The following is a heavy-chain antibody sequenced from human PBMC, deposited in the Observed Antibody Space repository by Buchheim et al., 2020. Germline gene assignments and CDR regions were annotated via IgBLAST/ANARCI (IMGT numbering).Heavy chain of an antibody. Sequence: EVQLVESGGGLVQPGGSLRLSCAASGFTFSSYTMNWVRQAPGKGLEWVSVITSNSSTIYYADSVKGRFTISRDNAKNSLYLQVNSLRAEDTAVYYCARDRLEYYYYGMDVWGRGTT. J-gene: IGHJ6*02. D-gene: IGHD4-11*01. V-gene: IGHV3-48*01. CDR2: ITSNSSTI. CDR3: ARDRLEYYYYGMDV. CDR1: GFTFSSYT.